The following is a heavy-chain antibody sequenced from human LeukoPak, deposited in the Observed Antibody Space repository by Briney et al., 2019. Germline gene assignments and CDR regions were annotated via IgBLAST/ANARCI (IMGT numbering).Heavy chain of an antibody. V-gene: IGHV3-20*01. CDR3: ARVAAAGNPNRWTLFDY. CDR1: GFTVSSNY. D-gene: IGHD6-13*01. CDR2: INWNGGST. Sequence: GGSLRLSCAASGFTVSSNYMSWVRQAPGKGLEWVSGINWNGGSTGYADSVKGRFTISRDNAKNSLYLQMNSLRAEDTALYHCARVAAAGNPNRWTLFDYWGQGTLVTVSS. J-gene: IGHJ4*02.